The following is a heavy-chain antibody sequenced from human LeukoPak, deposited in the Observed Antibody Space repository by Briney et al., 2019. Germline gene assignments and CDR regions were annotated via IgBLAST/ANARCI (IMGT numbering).Heavy chain of an antibody. V-gene: IGHV4-4*02. Sequence: PSGTLSLTCTVSGDSINSLDLWSWVRQPPGQGLEWIREMYLSGTTHSNPSVKSRVTISIDKSKNQFFLNLSSVTAADTAVYHCAGLVGRYSSGLYYYYFDYWGQGTLVTVSS. CDR2: MYLSGTT. J-gene: IGHJ4*02. CDR1: GDSINSLDL. D-gene: IGHD3-22*01. CDR3: AGLVGRYSSGLYYYYFDY.